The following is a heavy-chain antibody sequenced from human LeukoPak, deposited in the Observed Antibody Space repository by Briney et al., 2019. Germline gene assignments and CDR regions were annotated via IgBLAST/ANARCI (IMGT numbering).Heavy chain of an antibody. CDR1: GFTFSSYA. CDR2: ISGSGGST. J-gene: IGHJ4*02. D-gene: IGHD6-19*01. CDR3: AKDRNSSGWYFPPD. V-gene: IGHV3-23*01. Sequence: PGGSLRLSCAASGFTFSSYAMNWVRQAPGKGLEWVSAISGSGGSTYYADSVKGRFTIFRDNSKNTLFVQVNSLRAEDTAVYYCAKDRNSSGWYFPPDWGQGTLVTVSS.